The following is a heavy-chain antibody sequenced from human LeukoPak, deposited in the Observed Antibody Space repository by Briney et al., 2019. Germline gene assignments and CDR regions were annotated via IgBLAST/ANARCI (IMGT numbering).Heavy chain of an antibody. CDR2: IYYSGST. Sequence: SETLSLTCTVSGGSISSYYWSWIRQPPGKGLELIGYIYYSGSTNYNPSLKSRVTISVDTSKNQFSLKLSSVTAADTAVYYCARRIGGGDSRGGWFDPWGQGTLVTVSS. D-gene: IGHD4-23*01. CDR1: GGSISSYY. J-gene: IGHJ5*02. CDR3: ARRIGGGDSRGGWFDP. V-gene: IGHV4-59*08.